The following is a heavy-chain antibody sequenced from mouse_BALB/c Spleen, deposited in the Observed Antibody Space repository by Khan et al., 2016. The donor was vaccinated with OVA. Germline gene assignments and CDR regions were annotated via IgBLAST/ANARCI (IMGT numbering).Heavy chain of an antibody. CDR3: TTPPYFANVLVY. D-gene: IGHD2-10*01. CDR2: ISTYTGEP. CDR1: GYTFTNYG. J-gene: IGHJ4*01. Sequence: QIQLVQSGPELKKPGETVKISCKASGYTFTNYGMNWVKQAPGKALKWMGWISTYTGEPTYADDFKGRFAFSLETSANTAYLQINNLKNEDTATYYCTTPPYFANVLVYWGQGTSVTVSS. V-gene: IGHV9-3-1*01.